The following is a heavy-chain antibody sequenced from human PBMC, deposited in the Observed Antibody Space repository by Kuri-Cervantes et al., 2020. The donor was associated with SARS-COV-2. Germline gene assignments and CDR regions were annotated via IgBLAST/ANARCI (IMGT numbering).Heavy chain of an antibody. Sequence: GGSLRLSCTASGFTFGDYAMSWARQAPGKGLEWVGFIRSKAYGGTTEYAASVKGRFTISRDDSKSIAYLQMNSLKTEDTAVYYCTSNDFWSGYYFDYWGQGTLVTVSS. V-gene: IGHV3-49*04. CDR3: TSNDFWSGYYFDY. J-gene: IGHJ4*02. CDR1: GFTFGDYA. CDR2: IRSKAYGGTT. D-gene: IGHD3-3*01.